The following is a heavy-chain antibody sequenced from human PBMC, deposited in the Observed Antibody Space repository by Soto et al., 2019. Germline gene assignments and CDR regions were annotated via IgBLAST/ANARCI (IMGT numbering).Heavy chain of an antibody. CDR2: IYPGDSDT. V-gene: IGHV5-51*01. CDR1: GYRFTNYW. Sequence: GESLKISCKGSGYRFTNYWIGWVRQMPGKGLEWMGIIYPGDSDTRYSPSFQGQVTISADKSINTAYLQWSSLKASDTAMYYCARHYSSSSHNWFDPWGQGTLVTVSS. D-gene: IGHD6-6*01. CDR3: ARHYSSSSHNWFDP. J-gene: IGHJ5*02.